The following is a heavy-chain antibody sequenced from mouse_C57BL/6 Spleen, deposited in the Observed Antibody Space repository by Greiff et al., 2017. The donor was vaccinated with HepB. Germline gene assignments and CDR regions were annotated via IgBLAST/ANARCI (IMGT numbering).Heavy chain of an antibody. CDR2: IYPRSGNT. CDR3: ARHDENWYFDV. V-gene: IGHV1-81*01. CDR1: GYTFTSYG. J-gene: IGHJ1*03. D-gene: IGHD2-12*01. Sequence: VKLQESGAELARPGASVKLSCKASGYTFTSYGISWVKQRTGQGLEWIGEIYPRSGNTYYNEKFKGKATLTADKSSSTAYMELRSLTSEDSAVYFCARHDENWYFDVWGTGTTVTVSS.